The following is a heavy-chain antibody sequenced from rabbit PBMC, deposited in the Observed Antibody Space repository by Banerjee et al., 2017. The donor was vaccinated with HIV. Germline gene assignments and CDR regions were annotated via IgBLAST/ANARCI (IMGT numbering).Heavy chain of an antibody. CDR1: GFSLSNGYV. V-gene: IGHV1S45*01. Sequence: QEQLVESGGGLVKPEGTLTLTCTVSGFSLSNGYVMCWVRQAPGKGLEWLACINTISGDTVYATWAKGRFTISKAAWTTVTLQMTSLTAADTATYFCARGDAGSGYWGNLWGPGTLVT. CDR2: INTISGDT. J-gene: IGHJ4*01. CDR3: ARGDAGSGYWGNL. D-gene: IGHD8-1*01.